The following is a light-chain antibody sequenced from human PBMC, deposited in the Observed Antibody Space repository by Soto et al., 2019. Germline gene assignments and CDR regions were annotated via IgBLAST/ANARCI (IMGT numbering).Light chain of an antibody. Sequence: DIQMTQSPSSLSASVGDRVTITCRASQSISSYLNWYQQKPGKAPKLLIYAASSLQSGVPSRFSGSGSGTDFTLTISSLQPEDFATYYCQHYNSNSEAFGQGTKVELK. CDR2: AAS. CDR1: QSISSY. J-gene: IGKJ1*01. V-gene: IGKV1-39*01. CDR3: QHYNSNSEA.